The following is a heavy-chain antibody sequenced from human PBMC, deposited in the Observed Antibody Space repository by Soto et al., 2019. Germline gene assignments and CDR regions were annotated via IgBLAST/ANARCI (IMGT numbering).Heavy chain of an antibody. V-gene: IGHV1-69*13. Sequence: SVKVSCKASGGTFSSYAISWVRQAPGQGLEWMGGIIPIFGTANYAQKFQGRVTITADESTSTAYMELSSLRSEDTAVYYCASGGIWFGEFPFFDYWRQGTLVTVSS. CDR1: GGTFSSYA. J-gene: IGHJ4*02. D-gene: IGHD3-10*01. CDR3: ASGGIWFGEFPFFDY. CDR2: IIPIFGTA.